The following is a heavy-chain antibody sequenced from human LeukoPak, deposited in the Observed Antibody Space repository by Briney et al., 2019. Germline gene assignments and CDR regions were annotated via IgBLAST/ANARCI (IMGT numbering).Heavy chain of an antibody. CDR3: ARVRGSGSYMDY. J-gene: IGHJ4*02. Sequence: ASVKVSCKASGYTFTSYGISWVRQAPGQGLEWMGWISAYNGNTNYAQKLQGRVTMTTDTSTSTAYTELRSLRSDDTAVYYCARVRGSGSYMDYWGQGTLVTVSS. CDR1: GYTFTSYG. V-gene: IGHV1-18*01. CDR2: ISAYNGNT. D-gene: IGHD3-10*01.